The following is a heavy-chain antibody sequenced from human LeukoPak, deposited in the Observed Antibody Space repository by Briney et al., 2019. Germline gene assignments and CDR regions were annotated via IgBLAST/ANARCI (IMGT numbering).Heavy chain of an antibody. D-gene: IGHD5-24*01. CDR1: GGSISSGGYS. CDR2: IYHSGST. Sequence: PSQTLSLTCAVSGGSISSGGYSWSWTRQPPGKGLEWIGYIYHSGSTYYNPSLKSRVTISLDRSQNQFSLKLTSVTAADTAVYYCTRRCKDAYTLYCFDYWGQGTLVTVSS. J-gene: IGHJ4*02. V-gene: IGHV4-30-2*01. CDR3: TRRCKDAYTLYCFDY.